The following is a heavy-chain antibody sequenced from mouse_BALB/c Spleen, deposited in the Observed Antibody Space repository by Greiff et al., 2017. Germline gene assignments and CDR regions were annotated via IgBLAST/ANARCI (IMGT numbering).Heavy chain of an antibody. CDR2: IDPANGNT. Sequence: EVKLQESGAELVKPGASVKLSCTASGFNIKETYMHWVKQRPEQGLEWIGRIDPANGNTKYDPKFQGKATITADTSSNTAYLQLSSLTSEDTAVYYCARTGAYWGQGTLVTVSA. V-gene: IGHV14-3*02. D-gene: IGHD4-1*01. J-gene: IGHJ3*01. CDR3: ARTGAY. CDR1: GFNIKETY.